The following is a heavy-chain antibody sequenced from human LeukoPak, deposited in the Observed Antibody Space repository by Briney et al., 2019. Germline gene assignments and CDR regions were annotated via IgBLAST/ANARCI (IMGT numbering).Heavy chain of an antibody. Sequence: GGSLRLSCAASGFTFRSYAMSWVRQAPGKGLEWVSAIGAGANNIYYADSVKGRFTISRDNSKNTLYLQMNSLRAEDTAVYHCAKSTSNWSPFDYWGQGTLVTVSS. V-gene: IGHV3-23*01. J-gene: IGHJ4*02. CDR1: GFTFRSYA. CDR2: IGAGANNI. CDR3: AKSTSNWSPFDY. D-gene: IGHD2-2*01.